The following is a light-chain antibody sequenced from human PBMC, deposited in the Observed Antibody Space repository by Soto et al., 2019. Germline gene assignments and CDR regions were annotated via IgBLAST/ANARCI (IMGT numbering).Light chain of an antibody. CDR2: EVS. V-gene: IGLV2-14*01. CDR1: SSDVGGYKH. J-gene: IGLJ1*01. Sequence: QSALTQPASVSGSPGQSITISCTGTSSDVGGYKHVSWYQHHPGKAPKLLIYEVSNRPSGVSDRFSGSKSGYSAPLTISGLQADDEADYYCNSQSSSGIRVFGTGTKVTVL. CDR3: NSQSSSGIRV.